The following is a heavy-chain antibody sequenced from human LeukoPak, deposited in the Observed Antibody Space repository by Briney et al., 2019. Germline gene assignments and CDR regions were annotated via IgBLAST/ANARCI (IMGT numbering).Heavy chain of an antibody. J-gene: IGHJ4*02. D-gene: IGHD1-26*01. CDR2: INPSGGST. V-gene: IGHV1-46*01. Sequence: GASVKVSCKASGYAFTSYYMHWVRQAPGQGLEWMGIINPSGGSTGYAEKFQGRVTMTRDTSTSTVYMELSSLTSEDTAVYYCARDGGGSYSFVDYWGQGTLVTVSS. CDR3: ARDGGGSYSFVDY. CDR1: GYAFTSYY.